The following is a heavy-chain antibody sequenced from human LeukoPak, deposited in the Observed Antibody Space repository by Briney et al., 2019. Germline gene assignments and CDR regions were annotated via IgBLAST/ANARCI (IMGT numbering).Heavy chain of an antibody. D-gene: IGHD2-2*01. Sequence: GGSLRLSCAASGFTFSSYAMHWVRQAPGKGLEWVAVISYDGSNKYYADSVKGRFTISRDNSKNTLYLQMNSLRAEDTAVYYCAKRDIVVSASDYWGQGTLVTVSS. CDR3: AKRDIVVSASDY. CDR2: ISYDGSNK. V-gene: IGHV3-30-3*02. CDR1: GFTFSSYA. J-gene: IGHJ4*02.